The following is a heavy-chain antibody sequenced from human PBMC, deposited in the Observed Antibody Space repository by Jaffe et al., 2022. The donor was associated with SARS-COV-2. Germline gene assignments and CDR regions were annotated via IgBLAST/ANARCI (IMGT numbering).Heavy chain of an antibody. V-gene: IGHV4-59*01. Sequence: QVQLQESGPGLVKPSETLSLTCTVSGGSISSYYWSWIRQPPGKGLEWIGYIYYSGSTNYNPSLKSRVTISVDTSKNQFSLKLSSVTAADTAVYYCARARPTGIQYYFDYWGQGTLVTVSS. D-gene: IGHD6-13*01. CDR2: IYYSGST. J-gene: IGHJ4*02. CDR3: ARARPTGIQYYFDY. CDR1: GGSISSYY.